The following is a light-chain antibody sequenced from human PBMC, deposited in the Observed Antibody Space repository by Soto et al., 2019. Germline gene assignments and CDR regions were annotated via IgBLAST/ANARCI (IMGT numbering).Light chain of an antibody. V-gene: IGKV4-1*01. J-gene: IGKJ4*01. CDR3: QQYYSTPLT. Sequence: DIVMTQSPDSLAVSLGERATINCKSSQSVFYSSNNNNYLAWYQQKPGQPPKLLIYWASTRESGVPDRFSGSGSWTDFTLTISSLQAEDVAVYYCQQYYSTPLTFGGGTKVEI. CDR1: QSVFYSSNNNNY. CDR2: WAS.